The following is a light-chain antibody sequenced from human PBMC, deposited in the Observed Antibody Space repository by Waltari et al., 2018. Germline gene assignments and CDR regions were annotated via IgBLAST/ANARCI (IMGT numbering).Light chain of an antibody. J-gene: IGKJ1*01. CDR3: QQYFSPPET. Sequence: DIVMTQSPDSLAVSLGERATINCKSSQSVLHSSNNKNYLAWNQQKPGQPPKRLIYWASTRESGVPDRFSGSGSGTDFTLTISSLQAEDVAVYYCQQYFSPPETFGQGTKVEIK. CDR1: QSVLHSSNNKNY. CDR2: WAS. V-gene: IGKV4-1*01.